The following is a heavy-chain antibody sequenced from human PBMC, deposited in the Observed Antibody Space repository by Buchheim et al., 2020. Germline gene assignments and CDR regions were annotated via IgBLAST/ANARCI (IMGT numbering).Heavy chain of an antibody. CDR3: ARHGSGWGYFDL. V-gene: IGHV4-59*08. Sequence: QVQLQESGPGLVKPSETLSLTCTVSGGSISSYYWSWIRQPPGKGLEWIGYIYYSGSTNYNPSLKSRVTISVDTSKNQFSLKLSSVTAADTAVYYCARHGSGWGYFDLWGRGTL. CDR2: IYYSGST. J-gene: IGHJ2*01. D-gene: IGHD3-10*01. CDR1: GGSISSYY.